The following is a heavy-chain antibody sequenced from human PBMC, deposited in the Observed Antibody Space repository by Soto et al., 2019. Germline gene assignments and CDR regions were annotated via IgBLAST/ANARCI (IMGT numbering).Heavy chain of an antibody. J-gene: IGHJ4*02. Sequence: SETLSLTCAVYGGSFSGYYWSWIRQPPGKGLEWIGEINHSGSTNYNPSLKSRVTISVDTSKNQFSLKLSSVTAADTAVYYCGRGRPVYCSSTSCHPDYWGQGTLVSGSS. CDR1: GGSFSGYY. CDR2: INHSGST. CDR3: GRGRPVYCSSTSCHPDY. V-gene: IGHV4-34*01. D-gene: IGHD2-2*01.